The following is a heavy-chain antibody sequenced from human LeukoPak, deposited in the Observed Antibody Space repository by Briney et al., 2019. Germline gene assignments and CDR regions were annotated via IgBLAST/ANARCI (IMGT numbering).Heavy chain of an antibody. V-gene: IGHV4-39*01. Sequence: AETLSLTCTVSGGSVSSSGYYWGRIRQPPGKGLEWIGSIYYSESTYYNPSIKRRVTISDDTSKSQYSLKLSSVTAADTAVYYGARHVAPYCYYGMDVWGQGTTVTVSS. CDR1: GGSVSSSGYY. CDR3: ARHVAPYCYYGMDV. D-gene: IGHD2-21*01. CDR2: IYYSEST. J-gene: IGHJ6*02.